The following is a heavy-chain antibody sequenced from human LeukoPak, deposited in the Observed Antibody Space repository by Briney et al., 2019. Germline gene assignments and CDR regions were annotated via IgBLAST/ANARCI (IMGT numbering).Heavy chain of an antibody. CDR2: ISHDGENE. CDR3: VRDGWGSTSSDY. D-gene: IGHD3-10*01. Sequence: PGTSLRLSCSVSGFTFNHYGMRWVRQAPGKGQVWVAMISHDGENEYYTDSVKGRFTVSRDNSKYTLYLQMNSLREEDTALYYCVRDGWGSTSSDYWGQGTLVIVSS. J-gene: IGHJ4*02. V-gene: IGHV3-30*03. CDR1: GFTFNHYG.